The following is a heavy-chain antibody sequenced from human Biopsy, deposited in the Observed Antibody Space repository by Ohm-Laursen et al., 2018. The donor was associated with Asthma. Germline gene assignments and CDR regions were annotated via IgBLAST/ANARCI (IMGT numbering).Heavy chain of an antibody. CDR2: IPQGGAT. CDR3: ASGPQWSGLDV. J-gene: IGHJ6*02. D-gene: IGHD2-8*01. Sequence: TLSLTCAYRGSFRGYVWTWIRQPPGKGLEWIGEIPQGGATTFNPSLKSRVTISIHPSKSQLSLRLTSMTAADTAVYYCASGPQWSGLDVWGQGTTVTVSS. CDR1: RGSFRGYV. V-gene: IGHV4-34*01.